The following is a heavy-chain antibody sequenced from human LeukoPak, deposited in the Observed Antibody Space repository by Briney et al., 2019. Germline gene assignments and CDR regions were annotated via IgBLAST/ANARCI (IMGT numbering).Heavy chain of an antibody. V-gene: IGHV4-59*01. Sequence: ASETLSLTCAVYGGSFSGYYWSWIRQPPGKGLEWIGYIYYSGSTNYNPSLKSRVTISVDTSKNQFSLKLSSVTAAATAVYYCARSKDILTGYCFDYWGQGTLVTVSS. CDR3: ARSKDILTGYCFDY. J-gene: IGHJ4*02. D-gene: IGHD3-9*01. CDR1: GGSFSGYY. CDR2: IYYSGST.